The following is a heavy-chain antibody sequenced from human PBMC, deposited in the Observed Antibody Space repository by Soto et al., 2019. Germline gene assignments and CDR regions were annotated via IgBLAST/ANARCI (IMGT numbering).Heavy chain of an antibody. CDR1: GYTFTGYY. V-gene: IGHV1-2*02. Sequence: ASVKVSCKASGYTFTGYYMHWVRQAPGQGLEWMGWINPNSGGTNYAQKFQGRVTMTRDTSISTAYMELSRLRSDDAAVYYCARGSGWSGDAFDIWGQGTMVTVSS. D-gene: IGHD6-19*01. CDR3: ARGSGWSGDAFDI. CDR2: INPNSGGT. J-gene: IGHJ3*02.